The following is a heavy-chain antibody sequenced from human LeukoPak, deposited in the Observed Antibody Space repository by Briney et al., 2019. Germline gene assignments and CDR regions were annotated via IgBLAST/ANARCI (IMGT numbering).Heavy chain of an antibody. CDR2: TSYGGGA. J-gene: IGHJ4*02. Sequence: SETLSLTCTVSGASVSRGGYYWSCIRQHPGKGLEWIGFTSYGGGAYYNPSLMSRITMSVDPSQNQFSLKMRDVTAADTAVYFCATAEWANFYFDSWGQGALVAVTS. CDR3: ATAEWANFYFDS. CDR1: GASVSRGGYY. D-gene: IGHD1-7*01. V-gene: IGHV4-31*03.